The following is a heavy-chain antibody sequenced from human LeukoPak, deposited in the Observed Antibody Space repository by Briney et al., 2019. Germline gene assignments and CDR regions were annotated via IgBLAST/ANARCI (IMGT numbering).Heavy chain of an antibody. D-gene: IGHD3-10*02. CDR2: ISGSGSTI. V-gene: IGHV3-11*04. Sequence: GGSLRLSCAASGFTFSDSYMSWIRQAPGKGLEWVSYISGSGSTIYYADSVKGRFTISRDNAKNSLYLQMNSLRAEDTAVYYCAELGITMIGGVWGKGTTVTISS. CDR3: AELGITMIGGV. CDR1: GFTFSDSY. J-gene: IGHJ6*04.